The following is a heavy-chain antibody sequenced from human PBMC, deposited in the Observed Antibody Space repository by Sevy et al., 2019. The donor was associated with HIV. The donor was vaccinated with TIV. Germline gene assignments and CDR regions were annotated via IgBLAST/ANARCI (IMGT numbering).Heavy chain of an antibody. CDR1: GDSISSYF. D-gene: IGHD2-15*01. Sequence: SESLSLTCNVSGDSISSYFWSWFRQPPGKGLEWIGYIYYSGSSEYNPSLRSRVTISIDTSKKYLSMKLTSVTAADTNAYYCARDSAVVPRALVYWGQGTLVTVSS. J-gene: IGHJ4*02. CDR2: IYYSGSS. V-gene: IGHV4-59*01. CDR3: ARDSAVVPRALVY.